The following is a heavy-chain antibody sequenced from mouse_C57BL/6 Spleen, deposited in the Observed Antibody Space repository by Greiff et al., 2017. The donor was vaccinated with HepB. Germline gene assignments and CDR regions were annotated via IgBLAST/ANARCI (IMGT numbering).Heavy chain of an antibody. J-gene: IGHJ2*01. CDR3: ARIDSSYYFDY. Sequence: QVQLQQSGAELVMPGASVKLSCKASGYTFTSYWMHWVKQRPGQGLEWIGEIDPSDSYTNYNQKFKGKSTLTVDKSSSTAYMQLSSLTSEDSAVYYCARIDSSYYFDYWGQGTTLTVSS. V-gene: IGHV1-69*01. CDR2: IDPSDSYT. D-gene: IGHD3-2*01. CDR1: GYTFTSYW.